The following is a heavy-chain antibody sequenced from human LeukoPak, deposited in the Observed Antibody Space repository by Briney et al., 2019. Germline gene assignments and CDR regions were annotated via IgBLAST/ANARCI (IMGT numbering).Heavy chain of an antibody. Sequence: GASVKVSCKASGYTFTSYDINWVRQATGQGLEWMGWMNPNSGNTGYAQKFQGRVTMTRNTSISTAYMELSSLRSEDTAVYYCARGSGVIVVVPAAKRSRDAFDIWGQGTMVTVSS. CDR1: GYTFTSYD. J-gene: IGHJ3*02. CDR3: ARGSGVIVVVPAAKRSRDAFDI. D-gene: IGHD2-2*01. V-gene: IGHV1-8*01. CDR2: MNPNSGNT.